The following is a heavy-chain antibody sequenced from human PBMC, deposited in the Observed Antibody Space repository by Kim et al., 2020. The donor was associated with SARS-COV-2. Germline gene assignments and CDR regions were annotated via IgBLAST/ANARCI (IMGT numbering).Heavy chain of an antibody. V-gene: IGHV4-59*01. D-gene: IGHD2-15*01. J-gene: IGHJ6*02. CDR3: ASSGYCSGGSCYSI. Sequence: NPSLTSRVTISVDTSKNQFSLKLSSVTAADTAVYYCASSGYCSGGSCYSIWGQGTTVTVSS.